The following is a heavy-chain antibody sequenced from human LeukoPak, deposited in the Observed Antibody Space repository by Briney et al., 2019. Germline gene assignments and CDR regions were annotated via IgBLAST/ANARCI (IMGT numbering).Heavy chain of an antibody. V-gene: IGHV1-69*04. J-gene: IGHJ2*01. CDR2: IIPVLGLA. CDR3: ARENPPSTVTAWYFDL. D-gene: IGHD4-17*01. CDR1: GGTFSYA. Sequence: SVKVSCKASGGTFSYAFSWVRQAPGQRLGWLGRIIPVLGLADYSQNFQGRVTISADSSTSTAFMELSNLRSEDTAVYFCARENPPSTVTAWYFDLWGRGTLVTVSS.